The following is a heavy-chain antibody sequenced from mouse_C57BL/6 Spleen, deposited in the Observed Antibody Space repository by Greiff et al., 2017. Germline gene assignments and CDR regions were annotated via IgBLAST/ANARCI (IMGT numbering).Heavy chain of an antibody. CDR2: ISSGSSTI. D-gene: IGHD2-3*01. CDR3: ARNGYYDYFDY. J-gene: IGHJ2*01. Sequence: VQLKESGGGLVKPGGSLKLSCAASGFTFSDYGMHWVRQAPEKGLEWVAYISSGSSTIYYADTVKGRFAISRDNAKNTLFLQMTSLRSEDTAMYYCARNGYYDYFDYWGQGTTLTVSS. V-gene: IGHV5-17*01. CDR1: GFTFSDYG.